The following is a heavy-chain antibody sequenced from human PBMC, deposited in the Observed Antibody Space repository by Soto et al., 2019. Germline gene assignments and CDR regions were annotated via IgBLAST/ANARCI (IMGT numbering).Heavy chain of an antibody. J-gene: IGHJ4*02. Sequence: EVQLLESGGGLVQPGGSLRLSCAASGFTFSSYAMSWVRQAPGKGLEWVSAISGSGGSTYYADSVKGRFTISRDNSKNTLYLQMNSLRAEDTAVYYCARGHSGSYYLNYFDYWGQGTLVTVSS. CDR3: ARGHSGSYYLNYFDY. CDR2: ISGSGGST. V-gene: IGHV3-23*01. CDR1: GFTFSSYA. D-gene: IGHD1-26*01.